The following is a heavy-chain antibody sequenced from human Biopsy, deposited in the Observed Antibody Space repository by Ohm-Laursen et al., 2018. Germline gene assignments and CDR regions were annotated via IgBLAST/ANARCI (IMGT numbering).Heavy chain of an antibody. J-gene: IGHJ5*02. CDR3: AKMPSYFPQPHLNSGIWFDP. D-gene: IGHD2/OR15-2a*01. CDR2: ISASGGSS. V-gene: IGHV3-23*01. CDR1: GFIFGDYA. Sequence: SLRLSCTASGFIFGDYAMHWVRQAPGRGLEWVTSISASGGSSDSADSVKGRFTISRDNSKDTLYLQMNSLRAEDTAMYYCAKMPSYFPQPHLNSGIWFDPWGQGTLVIVSS.